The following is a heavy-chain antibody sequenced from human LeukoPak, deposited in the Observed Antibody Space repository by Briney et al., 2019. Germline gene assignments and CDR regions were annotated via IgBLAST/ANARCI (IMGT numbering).Heavy chain of an antibody. V-gene: IGHV3-23*01. Sequence: PGGSLRLSCAASGFTFSSYAMSWVRQAPGKGLEWVSAISGSGGSTYYADSVKGRFTISGDNSKNTLYLQMNSLRAEDTAVYYCARDRYGDHDYYYGMDVWGQGTTVTVSS. CDR2: ISGSGGST. CDR1: GFTFSSYA. CDR3: ARDRYGDHDYYYGMDV. J-gene: IGHJ6*02. D-gene: IGHD4-17*01.